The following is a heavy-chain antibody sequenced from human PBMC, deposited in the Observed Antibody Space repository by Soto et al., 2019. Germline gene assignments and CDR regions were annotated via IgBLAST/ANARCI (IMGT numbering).Heavy chain of an antibody. CDR3: TNESHLSMGLDY. CDR2: MSGHGDST. Sequence: EVSLLESGGGLVQPGGSLRLSCAASGFSFGSYVMHWVRQAPGKGLEWVSAMSGHGDSTFYADSVKGRFTISRDNSKNTVYQQMNSLRADDTARYYCTNESHLSMGLDYWGQGTLVIVSS. J-gene: IGHJ4*02. V-gene: IGHV3-23*01. CDR1: GFSFGSYV.